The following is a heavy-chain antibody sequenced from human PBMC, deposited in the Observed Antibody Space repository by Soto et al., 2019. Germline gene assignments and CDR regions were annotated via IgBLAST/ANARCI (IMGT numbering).Heavy chain of an antibody. V-gene: IGHV3-30*18. CDR3: AKDSPVAGY. J-gene: IGHJ4*02. D-gene: IGHD6-19*01. CDR1: GFTFSNYG. Sequence: GGSLRPSCAASGFTFSNYGMHWVRQAPGKGLEWVAVISYDGSNKYYADSVKGRFTISRDDSKNTLYLQMNSLRTEDTALYYCAKDSPVAGYWGQGTLVTVSS. CDR2: ISYDGSNK.